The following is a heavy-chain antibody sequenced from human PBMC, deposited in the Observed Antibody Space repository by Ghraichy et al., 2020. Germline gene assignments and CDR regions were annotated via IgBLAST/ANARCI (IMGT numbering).Heavy chain of an antibody. Sequence: ASVKVSCKASGYTFTGYYMHWVRQAPGQGLEWMGWVNPKSGGSNYAQKFQGRVTMTRDTSISTAYMELSRLRSDDTAVYYFEREGGGDYGGNWFDPWGQGTLVTVSS. V-gene: IGHV1-2*02. J-gene: IGHJ5*02. CDR1: GYTFTGYY. D-gene: IGHD4-23*01. CDR2: VNPKSGGS. CDR3: EREGGGDYGGNWFDP.